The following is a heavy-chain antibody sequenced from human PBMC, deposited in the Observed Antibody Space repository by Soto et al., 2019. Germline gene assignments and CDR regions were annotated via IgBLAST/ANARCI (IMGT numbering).Heavy chain of an antibody. CDR3: ARERSLWPEIFDY. CDR2: IYYSGGT. CDR1: GGSISSGGYY. D-gene: IGHD2-21*01. J-gene: IGHJ4*02. V-gene: IGHV4-31*03. Sequence: SETLSLTCTVSGGSISSGGYYWSWIRQHPGKGLEWIGYIYYSGGTYYNPSLKSRVTISVDTSKNQFSLKLSSVTAADTAVYYCARERSLWPEIFDYWGQGTLVTVSS.